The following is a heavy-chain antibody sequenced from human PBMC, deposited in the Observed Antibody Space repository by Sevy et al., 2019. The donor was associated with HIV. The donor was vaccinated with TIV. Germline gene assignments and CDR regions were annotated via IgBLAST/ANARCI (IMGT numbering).Heavy chain of an antibody. CDR1: GFTFTEFV. V-gene: IGHV3-23*01. D-gene: IGHD3-22*01. CDR2: LNRGGGST. CDR3: AKDVVGGYYDSSGYSDH. J-gene: IGHJ4*02. Sequence: GGSLRLACAASGFTFTEFVMSWVRRSPGKGLEWVSTLNRGGGSTDYADSVKGRFTISRDNSQNTLDLQMNSLRAEDTAVYYCAKDVVGGYYDSSGYSDHWVQGTLVTVSS.